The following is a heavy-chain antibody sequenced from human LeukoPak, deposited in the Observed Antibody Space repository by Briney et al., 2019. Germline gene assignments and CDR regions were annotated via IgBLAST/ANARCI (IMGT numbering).Heavy chain of an antibody. CDR1: GSTFSSYA. J-gene: IGHJ3*02. Sequence: GGSLRLSCAASGSTFSSYAMHWVRQAPGKGLEWVSSISSSSSYIYYADSVKGRFTISRDNAKNSLYLQMNSLRAEDTAVYYCARDLGSSARDAFDIWGQGTMVTVSS. D-gene: IGHD2-2*01. V-gene: IGHV3-21*01. CDR3: ARDLGSSARDAFDI. CDR2: ISSSSSYI.